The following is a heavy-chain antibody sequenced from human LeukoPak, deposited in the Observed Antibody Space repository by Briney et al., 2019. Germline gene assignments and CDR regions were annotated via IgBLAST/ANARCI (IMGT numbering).Heavy chain of an antibody. J-gene: IGHJ3*02. CDR1: GGSISSYY. D-gene: IGHD3-3*01. CDR3: ARDSVDYDFWSGRGISDAFDI. CDR2: IYYSGST. V-gene: IGHV4-59*01. Sequence: PSETLSLTCTVSGGSISSYYWSWIRQPPGKGLEWIGYIYYSGSTNYNPSLKSRVTIPVDTSKNQFPLKLSSVTAADTAVYYCARDSVDYDFWSGRGISDAFDIWGQGTMVTVSS.